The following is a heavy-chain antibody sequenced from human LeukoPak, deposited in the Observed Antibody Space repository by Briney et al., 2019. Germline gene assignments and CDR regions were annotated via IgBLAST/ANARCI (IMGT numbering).Heavy chain of an antibody. CDR1: GFTFSDYY. CDR3: AKDRTVGASYWYFDL. V-gene: IGHV3-11*01. CDR2: ISSSGTTI. D-gene: IGHD1-26*01. Sequence: GGSLRLSCAASGFTFSDYYMTWIRQAPGKGLEWVSHISSSGTTIYYADSVKGRFTISRDSSKNTLFLHMNTLRAEDTAIYYCAKDRTVGASYWYFDLWGRGTLVTVSS. J-gene: IGHJ2*01.